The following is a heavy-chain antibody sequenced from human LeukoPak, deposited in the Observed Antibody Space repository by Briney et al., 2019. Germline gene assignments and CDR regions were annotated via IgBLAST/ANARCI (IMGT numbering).Heavy chain of an antibody. CDR3: ARVNFLEYSSSSGDY. Sequence: GSSVKVSCKASGGTFSSYAISWVRQAPGQGLEWMGGIIPIFGTANYAQKFQGRVTITTDESTSTAYMERSSLRSEDTAVYYCARVNFLEYSSSSGDYWGQGTLVTVSS. CDR2: IIPIFGTA. V-gene: IGHV1-69*05. J-gene: IGHJ4*02. CDR1: GGTFSSYA. D-gene: IGHD6-6*01.